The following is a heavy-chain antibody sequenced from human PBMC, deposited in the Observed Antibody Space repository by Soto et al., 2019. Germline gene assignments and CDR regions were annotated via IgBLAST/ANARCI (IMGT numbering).Heavy chain of an antibody. J-gene: IGHJ3*02. CDR3: ARGRLGILDAFDI. V-gene: IGHV3-7*03. Sequence: GGSLRLSCAASGFTFSSYWMSWVRQAPGKGLEWVANIKQDGSEKYYVDSVKGRFTISRDNAKNSLYLQMNSLRAEDTAVYYGARGRLGILDAFDIWGQGTMVTVSS. CDR1: GFTFSSYW. CDR2: IKQDGSEK. D-gene: IGHD3-16*01.